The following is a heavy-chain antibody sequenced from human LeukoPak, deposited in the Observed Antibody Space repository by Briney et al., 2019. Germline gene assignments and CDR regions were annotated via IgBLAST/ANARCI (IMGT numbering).Heavy chain of an antibody. Sequence: PSETLSLTCAVYGGSFSGYYWTWIRQPPGKGLEWIGDINHSGSSNHNPSLKNRVTISVDTSKNQFSLKLSSMTAADTAVYYCARGRPRGEPHYMDVWSKGTTVTVSS. D-gene: IGHD3-10*01. CDR2: INHSGSS. CDR1: GGSFSGYY. CDR3: ARGRPRGEPHYMDV. V-gene: IGHV4-34*01. J-gene: IGHJ6*03.